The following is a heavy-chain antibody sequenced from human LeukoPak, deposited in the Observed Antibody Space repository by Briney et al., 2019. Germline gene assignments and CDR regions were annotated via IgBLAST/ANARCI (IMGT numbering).Heavy chain of an antibody. CDR3: ARVRALYCSGGSCYPSSPHNWFDP. J-gene: IGHJ5*02. CDR2: MNHSGST. Sequence: SETLSLTCAVYGGSFSGYYWSWIRQPPGKGLEWIGEMNHSGSTNYNPSLKSRVTISVDTSKNQFSLKLSSVTAADTAVYYCARVRALYCSGGSCYPSSPHNWFDPWGQGTLVTASS. CDR1: GGSFSGYY. V-gene: IGHV4-34*01. D-gene: IGHD2-15*01.